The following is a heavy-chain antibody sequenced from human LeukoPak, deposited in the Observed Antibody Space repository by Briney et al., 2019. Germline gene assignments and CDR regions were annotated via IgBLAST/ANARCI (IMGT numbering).Heavy chain of an antibody. CDR1: GYTFTSYD. CDR2: MNPNSGNT. J-gene: IGHJ6*03. Sequence: ASVKVSCKASGYTFTSYDINWVRQATGQGLEWMGWMNPNSGNTGYAQKFQGRVTITADTSTDTAYMELSSLRSEDTAVYYCATGHHLRFWSGYYTDSDYYYMDVWGKGTTVTVSS. D-gene: IGHD3-3*01. V-gene: IGHV1-8*01. CDR3: ATGHHLRFWSGYYTDSDYYYMDV.